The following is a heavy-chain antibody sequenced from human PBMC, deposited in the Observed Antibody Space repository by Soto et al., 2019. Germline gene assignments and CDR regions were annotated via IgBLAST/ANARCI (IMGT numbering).Heavy chain of an antibody. J-gene: IGHJ5*02. CDR1: GGSFSGYY. V-gene: IGHV4-34*01. CDR3: ARRSAAGP. Sequence: QVQLQQWGAGLLKPSETLSLTCAVYGGSFSGYYWGWSRQPPGKGLEWIGGINHSGSTNYNPSLKSRVTISVDTSKNQFSLKLSSVTAADTAVYYCARRSAAGPWGQGTLVTVSS. CDR2: INHSGST. D-gene: IGHD2-15*01.